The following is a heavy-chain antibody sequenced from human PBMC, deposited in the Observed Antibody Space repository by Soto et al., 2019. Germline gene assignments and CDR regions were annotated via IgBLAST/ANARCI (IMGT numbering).Heavy chain of an antibody. V-gene: IGHV1-69*13. J-gene: IGHJ4*02. CDR3: ATHREKQQHSH. CDR1: GYTFTSYG. Sequence: SVKVSCKASGYTFTSYGISWVRQAPGQGLEWMGGISAIFGKANYAQKFQGRVTITADESTSTAYMELSSLRSEDTAVYYCATHREKQQHSHWGQGTLVTVSS. D-gene: IGHD6-13*01. CDR2: ISAIFGKA.